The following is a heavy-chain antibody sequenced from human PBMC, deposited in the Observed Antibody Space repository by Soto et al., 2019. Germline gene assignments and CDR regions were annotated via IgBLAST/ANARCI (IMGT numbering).Heavy chain of an antibody. Sequence: SQTLSLTCAISGDSVSSNSAAWNWIRQSPSRGLEWLGRTYYRSKWYNDYAVSVKSRITINPDTSKNQFSLQLNSVTPEDTAVYYCARDISGQMGYYYYYCMDVWGQGTTVTVSS. D-gene: IGHD5-12*01. CDR1: GDSVSSNSAA. V-gene: IGHV6-1*01. CDR2: TYYRSKWYN. CDR3: ARDISGQMGYYYYYCMDV. J-gene: IGHJ6*02.